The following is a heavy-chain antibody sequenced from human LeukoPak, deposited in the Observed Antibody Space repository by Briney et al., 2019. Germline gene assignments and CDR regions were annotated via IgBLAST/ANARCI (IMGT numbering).Heavy chain of an antibody. Sequence: GGSLRLSCAGSGFTFSSSWMSWVRQGPGRGLEWVANIKQDASEKYYVDSVKGRFTISRDNAKNSLYLQMNSLRVEDTAVYYCATCVAVGGFYCKYWGQGTLVTVSS. CDR1: GFTFSSSW. D-gene: IGHD6-19*01. CDR2: IKQDASEK. J-gene: IGHJ4*02. CDR3: ATCVAVGGFYCKY. V-gene: IGHV3-7*02.